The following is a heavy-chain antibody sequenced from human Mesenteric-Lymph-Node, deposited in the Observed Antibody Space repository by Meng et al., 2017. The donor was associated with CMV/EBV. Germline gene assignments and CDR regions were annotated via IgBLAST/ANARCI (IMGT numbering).Heavy chain of an antibody. J-gene: IGHJ4*02. CDR2: ISAGGGST. Sequence: GGSLRLSCAAAGSGFTFSMYWMSWVRQAPGKGLEWVSAISAGGGSTHYADSVKGRFTVSRDNSKNTLYLQMNSLRAEDTAIYYCAKPLPAAPYYFDSWGQGTLVTVSS. CDR1: GFTFSMYW. V-gene: IGHV3-23*01. D-gene: IGHD2-2*01. CDR3: AKPLPAAPYYFDS.